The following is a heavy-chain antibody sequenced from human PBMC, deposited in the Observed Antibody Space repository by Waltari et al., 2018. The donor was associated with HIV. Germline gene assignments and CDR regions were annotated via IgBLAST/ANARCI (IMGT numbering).Heavy chain of an antibody. V-gene: IGHV1-2*06. J-gene: IGHJ6*02. Sequence: QVQLVQSGAEVKKPGASVKVSCKASGYTFTGYYMHWVRQAPGQGLEWMGRINPNSGGTNYAQKFQGRVTMTRDTSISTAYMELSRLRSDDTAVYYCARETSGSSPYYYYGMDVWGQGTTVTVSS. D-gene: IGHD1-26*01. CDR2: INPNSGGT. CDR1: GYTFTGYY. CDR3: ARETSGSSPYYYYGMDV.